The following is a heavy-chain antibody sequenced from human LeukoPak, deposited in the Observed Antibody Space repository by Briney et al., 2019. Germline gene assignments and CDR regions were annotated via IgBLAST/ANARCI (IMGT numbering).Heavy chain of an antibody. J-gene: IGHJ3*02. D-gene: IGHD6-19*01. V-gene: IGHV4-59*01. CDR3: ARDHSSGWYYALDI. CDR2: IYYSGST. CDR1: GGSISSYY. Sequence: PSETLSLTCTVSGGSISSYYWSWIRQPPGKGLEWIGYIYYSGSTNYNPSLKSRVTISVDTSKNQFSLKLSSVTAADTAVYYCARDHSSGWYYALDIWGQGTMVTVSS.